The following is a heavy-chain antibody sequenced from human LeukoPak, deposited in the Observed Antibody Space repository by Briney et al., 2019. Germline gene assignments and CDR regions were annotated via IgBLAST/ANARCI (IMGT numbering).Heavy chain of an antibody. CDR1: GFSVSSNY. Sequence: GGSLRLSSAASGFSVSSNYMSWVRQVPGKGSEWVSVIYSGGSTYYADSVKGRFTISRDNSKNTLYLQMNSLRAEDTAVYYCASVYYYDSSGYPNPRFDYWGQGTLVTVSS. CDR3: ASVYYYDSSGYPNPRFDY. V-gene: IGHV3-53*01. CDR2: IYSGGST. J-gene: IGHJ4*02. D-gene: IGHD3-22*01.